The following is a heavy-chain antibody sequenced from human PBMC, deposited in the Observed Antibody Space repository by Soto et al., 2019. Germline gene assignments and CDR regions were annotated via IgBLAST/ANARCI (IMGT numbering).Heavy chain of an antibody. J-gene: IGHJ6*02. V-gene: IGHV1-2*02. D-gene: IGHD6-6*01. CDR1: GYTFTGYY. Sequence: ASVKVSCKASGYTFTGYYMHWVRQAPGQGLEWMGWINPNSGGTNYAQKFQGRVTMTRDTSISTAYMELSRLRSDDTAVYYCAREDSSSSPYYYYGMDVWGQGTTVTVS. CDR3: AREDSSSSPYYYYGMDV. CDR2: INPNSGGT.